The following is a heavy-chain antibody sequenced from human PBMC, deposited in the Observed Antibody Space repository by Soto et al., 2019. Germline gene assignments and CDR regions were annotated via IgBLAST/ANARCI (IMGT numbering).Heavy chain of an antibody. CDR1: GFTFSYYT. J-gene: IGHJ6*02. CDR2: ISSSSDDI. V-gene: IGHV3-21*01. CDR3: ARRGSSSLREMDV. D-gene: IGHD6-13*01. Sequence: PGGSLRLSCAASGFTFSYYTMNWVRQAPGKGLEWVTSISSSSDDIYYADSVKGRFTISRDNAKSSLYLQMISLRAEDTAVYYCARRGSSSLREMDVWGQGTAVTVSS.